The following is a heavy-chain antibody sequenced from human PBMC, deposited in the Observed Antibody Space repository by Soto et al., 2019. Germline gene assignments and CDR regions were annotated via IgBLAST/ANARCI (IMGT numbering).Heavy chain of an antibody. J-gene: IGHJ6*02. CDR1: GFAFISYE. CDR3: ARDERIATAGKVGARVLYYYGMDV. D-gene: IGHD6-13*01. V-gene: IGHV3-48*03. Sequence: RGSLRLSFAASGFAFISYEINCFRHSPFKWLEWVSYISSSGSTIYYAVSVKGRFTISRDNAKNSLYLQMNSMRAEDTAVYYCARDERIATAGKVGARVLYYYGMDVWGQGTTVTVSS. CDR2: ISSSGSTI.